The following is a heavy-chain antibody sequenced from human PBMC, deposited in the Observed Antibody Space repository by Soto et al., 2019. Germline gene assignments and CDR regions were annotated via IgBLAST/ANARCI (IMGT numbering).Heavy chain of an antibody. J-gene: IGHJ4*02. CDR3: ASRDPGTSVDY. CDR2: IFRTGST. CDR1: GGSFTSNNW. D-gene: IGHD1-7*01. Sequence: SETLSPTCAVPGGSFTSNNWWTWVSKPPGPGLEWLGEIFRTGSTTYDPSLKSRATISLDKSENQFSLKVTSLTAADTAVYYCASRDPGTSVDYWGQGTLVTVSS. V-gene: IGHV4-4*02.